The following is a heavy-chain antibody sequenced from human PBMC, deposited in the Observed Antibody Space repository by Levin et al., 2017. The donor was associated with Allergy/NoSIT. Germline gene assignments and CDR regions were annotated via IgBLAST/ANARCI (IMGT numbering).Heavy chain of an antibody. CDR1: GFTFDDYA. CDR2: ISWNSGSI. V-gene: IGHV3-9*01. Sequence: SLKISCAASGFTFDDYAMHWVRQAPGKGLEWVSGISWNSGSIGYADSVKGRFPIPRDNAKNSLYLQMNSLRTEDTDLYYCARDNIGLPDAFDIWGQGSMVIVSS. J-gene: IGHJ3*02. D-gene: IGHD3-10*01. CDR3: ARDNIGLPDAFDI.